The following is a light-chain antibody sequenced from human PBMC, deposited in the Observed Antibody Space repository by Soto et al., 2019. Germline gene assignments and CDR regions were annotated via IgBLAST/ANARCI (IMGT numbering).Light chain of an antibody. CDR2: AAS. V-gene: IGKV1-8*01. CDR1: QGISSY. CDR3: QQYSFLPRT. J-gene: IGKJ1*01. Sequence: AIRMTQSPSSFSASTGDRVTITCRASQGISSYLAWYQQKPGKAPKLLIYAASTLQSGVPSRFSGSGSGTEFTLTISRLEPEDFAVYYCQQYSFLPRTFGQGTKVDI.